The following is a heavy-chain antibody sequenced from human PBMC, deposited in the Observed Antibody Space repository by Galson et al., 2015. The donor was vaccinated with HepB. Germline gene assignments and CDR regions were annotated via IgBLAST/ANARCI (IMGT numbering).Heavy chain of an antibody. Sequence: SLRLSCAASGFTFSDYYMSWIRQAPGKGLEWVSYISSSSSYTNYADSVKGRFTISRDNAKNSLYLQMNSLRAEDTAVYYCARDLYYDSSGYGVNYWGQGTLVTVSS. CDR1: GFTFSDYY. CDR2: ISSSSSYT. CDR3: ARDLYYDSSGYGVNY. V-gene: IGHV3-11*06. D-gene: IGHD3-22*01. J-gene: IGHJ4*02.